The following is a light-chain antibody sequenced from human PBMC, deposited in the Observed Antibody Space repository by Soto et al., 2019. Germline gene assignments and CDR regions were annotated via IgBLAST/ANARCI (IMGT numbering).Light chain of an antibody. Sequence: IVMPQTPATLSVSPGERATLSCRASQSVGSSLAWYQQEPGQAPRLLIYGASTRATGIPARFTGSGSGTEFTLTISSLQSEDFAVYFCQQYKNWPPITFGQGTRLEI. CDR2: GAS. J-gene: IGKJ5*01. CDR3: QQYKNWPPIT. V-gene: IGKV3-15*01. CDR1: QSVGSS.